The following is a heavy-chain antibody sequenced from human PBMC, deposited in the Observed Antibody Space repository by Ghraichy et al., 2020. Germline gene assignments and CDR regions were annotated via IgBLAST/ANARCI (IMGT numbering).Heavy chain of an antibody. D-gene: IGHD2-2*01. V-gene: IGHV3-48*02. CDR1: GFNFSTYG. CDR2: ISSRSDT. Sequence: LNISCAASGFNFSTYGMNWVRQAPGKGLEWISHISSRSDTFYADSVKGRFTISRDNAKDSLYLQMNSLRDEDTAVYYCASRYCSSTSCHYMDVWGKGTTVTVSS. CDR3: ASRYCSSTSCHYMDV. J-gene: IGHJ6*03.